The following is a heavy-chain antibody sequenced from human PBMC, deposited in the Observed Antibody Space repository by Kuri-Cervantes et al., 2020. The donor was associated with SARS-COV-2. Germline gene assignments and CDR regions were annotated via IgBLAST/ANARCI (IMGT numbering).Heavy chain of an antibody. CDR3: AKDSVVGSGWFFDY. CDR2: IRSKAYGGTT. D-gene: IGHD6-19*01. CDR1: GFTFGDYA. Sequence: GESLKISCTASGFTFGDYAMSWVRQAPGKGLEWVGFIRSKAYGGTTEYAASVKGRFTISRDDSKSIAYLQMNSLRAEDTAVYYCAKDSVVGSGWFFDYWGQGTLVTVSS. V-gene: IGHV3-49*04. J-gene: IGHJ4*02.